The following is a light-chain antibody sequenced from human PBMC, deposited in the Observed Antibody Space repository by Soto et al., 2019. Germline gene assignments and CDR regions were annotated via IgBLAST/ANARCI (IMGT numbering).Light chain of an antibody. V-gene: IGKV3-20*01. Sequence: EIGLTQSPGTLSLSPGERATLSCRASQSVSNNYLAWYQQKPGQAPRLLIYGASNRATGIPDRFSGSGSGTDFTLTISRLEPEDFAVYYCQQYGSSPGTFGQGTKVDIK. CDR3: QQYGSSPGT. J-gene: IGKJ1*01. CDR1: QSVSNNY. CDR2: GAS.